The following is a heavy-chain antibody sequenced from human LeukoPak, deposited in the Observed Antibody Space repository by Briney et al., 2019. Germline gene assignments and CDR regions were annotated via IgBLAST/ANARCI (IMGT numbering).Heavy chain of an antibody. CDR2: MNPNSGNT. Sequence: ASVKVSCKASGYTFTSYDINWVRQATGQGLEWMGWMNPNSGNTGYAQKFQGGVTMTRNTSISTAYMELSSLRSEDTAVYYCARGVGSSSSHWFDPWGQGTLVTVSS. J-gene: IGHJ5*02. D-gene: IGHD6-6*01. CDR1: GYTFTSYD. CDR3: ARGVGSSSSHWFDP. V-gene: IGHV1-8*01.